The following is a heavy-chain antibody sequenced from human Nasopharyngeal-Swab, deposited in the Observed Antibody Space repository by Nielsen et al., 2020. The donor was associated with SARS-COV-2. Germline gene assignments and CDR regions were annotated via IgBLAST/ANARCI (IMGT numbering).Heavy chain of an antibody. D-gene: IGHD3-9*01. CDR3: ARDFPPLKRYFDWSRSRYYYYGMDA. CDR1: GGTFSSYA. V-gene: IGHV1-69*13. CDR2: IIPIFGTA. J-gene: IGHJ6*02. Sequence: SSVKVSCKASGGTFSSYAINWVRQAPGQGLEWMGGIIPIFGTANYAQKFQGRVTITADESTSTAYMELSSLRSEDTAVYYCARDFPPLKRYFDWSRSRYYYYGMDAWGQGTTVTISS.